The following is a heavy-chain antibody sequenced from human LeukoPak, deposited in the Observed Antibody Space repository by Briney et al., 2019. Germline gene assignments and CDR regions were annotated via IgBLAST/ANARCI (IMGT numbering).Heavy chain of an antibody. V-gene: IGHV3-7*01. CDR3: ARCSGVFGSSGY. J-gene: IGHJ4*02. Sequence: GGALRLSCAASGCIFSDYWMTWVRQAPGKGLEGVANKNQDGSEVYYVDSVERRFSISRDNAKNSLYLQMTILRAEDTAVYYCARCSGVFGSSGYWGQGTLVTVSS. CDR1: GCIFSDYW. D-gene: IGHD6-6*01. CDR2: KNQDGSEV.